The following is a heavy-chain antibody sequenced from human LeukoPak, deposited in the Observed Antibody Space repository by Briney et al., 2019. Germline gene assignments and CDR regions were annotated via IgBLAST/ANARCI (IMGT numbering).Heavy chain of an antibody. Sequence: SETLSLTCTVPGGSISSYYWSWIRQPPGKGLEWIGYIYYSGSTNYNPSLKSRVTISVDTSKNQFSLKLSSVTAADTAVYYCARDRDYYFDYWGQGTLVTVSS. V-gene: IGHV4-59*01. CDR2: IYYSGST. CDR3: ARDRDYYFDY. D-gene: IGHD3-10*01. J-gene: IGHJ4*02. CDR1: GGSISSYY.